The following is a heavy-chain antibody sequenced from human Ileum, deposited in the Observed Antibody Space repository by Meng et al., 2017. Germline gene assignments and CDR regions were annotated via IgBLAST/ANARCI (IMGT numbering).Heavy chain of an antibody. CDR1: GDSISSSHW. J-gene: IGHJ4*02. D-gene: IGHD2/OR15-2a*01. Sequence: QLQLQESGPGLVGPSGNLSLTCVVSGDSISSSHWWNGVRQPPGKGLEWIGEIFHTGSTNYNPSLKSRVTISADKSKNQFSLNLSSVTAADTAVYYCATNKNKKIDYWGQGTLVTVSS. CDR3: ATNKNKKIDY. CDR2: IFHTGST. V-gene: IGHV4-4*02.